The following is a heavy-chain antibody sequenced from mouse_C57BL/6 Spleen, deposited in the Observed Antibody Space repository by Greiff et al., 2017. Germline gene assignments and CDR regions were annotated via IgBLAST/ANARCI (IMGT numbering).Heavy chain of an antibody. D-gene: IGHD4-1*01. CDR3: ARANWDHFDY. J-gene: IGHJ2*01. CDR1: GFTFSDYY. Sequence: EVKLVESEGGLVQPGSSMKLSCTASGFTFSDYYMAWVRQVPEKGLEWVANINYDGSSTYYLDSLKSRFIISRDNAKNILYLQMSSLKSEDTGTYYCARANWDHFDYWGQGTTLTVSS. CDR2: INYDGSST. V-gene: IGHV5-16*01.